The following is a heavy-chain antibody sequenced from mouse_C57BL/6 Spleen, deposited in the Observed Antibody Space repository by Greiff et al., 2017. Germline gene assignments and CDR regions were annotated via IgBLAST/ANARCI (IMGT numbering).Heavy chain of an antibody. CDR2: IDPSDSYT. Sequence: QVQLQQSGAELVRPGTSVKLSCKASGYTFTSYWMHWVQQRPGQGLEWIGVIDPSDSYTNYNQKFKGKATLTVDTSSSTAYMQLSSLTSEDSAVYYCARKDYGSYFDYWGQGTTLTVSS. CDR3: ARKDYGSYFDY. J-gene: IGHJ2*01. CDR1: GYTFTSYW. D-gene: IGHD1-1*01. V-gene: IGHV1-59*01.